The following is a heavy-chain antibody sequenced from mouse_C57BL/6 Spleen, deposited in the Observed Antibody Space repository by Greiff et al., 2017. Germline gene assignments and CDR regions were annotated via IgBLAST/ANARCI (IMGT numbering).Heavy chain of an antibody. CDR2: ISSAGDYI. V-gene: IGHV5-9-1*02. J-gene: IGHJ2*01. CDR3: TRCSRGSYFDY. CDR1: GFTFSSYA. D-gene: IGHD1-1*01. Sequence: EVMLVESGEGLVKPGGSLKLSCAASGFTFSSYAMSWVRQTPEKRLEWVAYISSAGDYIYYADTVKGRFTISRDNARNTLYLQMSSLKSEDTAMYYCTRCSRGSYFDYWGQGTTLTVSS.